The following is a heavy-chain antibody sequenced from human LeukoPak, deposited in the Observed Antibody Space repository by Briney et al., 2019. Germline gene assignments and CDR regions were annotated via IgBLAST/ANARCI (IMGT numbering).Heavy chain of an antibody. V-gene: IGHV1-69*04. Sequence: SVKVSCKASGGTFTSYAISWVRQAPGQGLEWMGRIIPILGIANYAQKFQGRVTITADKSTSTAYMELSSLRSEDTAVYYGASLGGDTAMVMRDLDYWGQGTLVTVSS. CDR2: IIPILGIA. D-gene: IGHD5-18*01. J-gene: IGHJ4*02. CDR1: GGTFTSYA. CDR3: ASLGGDTAMVMRDLDY.